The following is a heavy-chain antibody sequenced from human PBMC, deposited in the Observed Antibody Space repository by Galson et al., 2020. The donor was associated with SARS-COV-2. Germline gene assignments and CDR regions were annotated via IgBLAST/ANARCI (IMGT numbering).Heavy chain of an antibody. D-gene: IGHD6-6*01. V-gene: IGHV1-69*10. J-gene: IGHJ6*03. CDR2: IIPILGIA. Sequence: SVKVSCKASGGTFSSYAISWVRQAPGQGLEWMGGIIPILGIANYAQKFQGRVTITADKSTSTAYMELSSLRSEDTAVYYCAREREYSSSLPYYYYYMDVWGKGTTVTVSS. CDR3: AREREYSSSLPYYYYYMDV. CDR1: GGTFSSYA.